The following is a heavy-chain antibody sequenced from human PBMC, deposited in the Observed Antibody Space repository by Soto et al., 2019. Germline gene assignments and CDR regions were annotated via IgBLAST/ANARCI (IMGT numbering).Heavy chain of an antibody. D-gene: IGHD5-12*01. Sequence: GGSLRLSCAASGFTFSNAWMSWVRQAPGKGLEWVGRIKSKTDGGTTDYAAPVKGRFTISRDDSKNTLYLQMHSLRAEDTAVYYCAKGKSSAYQWGQGTLVTVSS. CDR2: IKSKTDGGTT. V-gene: IGHV3-15*01. CDR3: AKGKSSAYQ. J-gene: IGHJ4*02. CDR1: GFTFSNAW.